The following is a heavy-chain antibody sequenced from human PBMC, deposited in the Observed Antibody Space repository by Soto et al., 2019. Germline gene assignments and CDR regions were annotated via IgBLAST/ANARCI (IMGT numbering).Heavy chain of an antibody. CDR1: GYTFTGYY. CDR2: IKPNSGGT. Sequence: GASVKVSCKASGYTFTGYYMHWVRQAPGQGLEWKGRIKPNSGGTNYAQKFQGWVTMTRDTSISTAYMELSRLRSDDTAVYYCARSRISSSWYSRWFDPWGQGTLVTISS. J-gene: IGHJ5*02. V-gene: IGHV1-2*04. D-gene: IGHD6-13*01. CDR3: ARSRISSSWYSRWFDP.